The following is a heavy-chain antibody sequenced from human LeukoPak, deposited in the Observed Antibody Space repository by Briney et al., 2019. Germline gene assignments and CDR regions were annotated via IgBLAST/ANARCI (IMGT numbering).Heavy chain of an antibody. CDR3: AQRGGLDY. CDR1: GFTFSSSA. V-gene: IGHV3-30*04. J-gene: IGHJ4*02. CDR2: ILFDGSNK. D-gene: IGHD3-16*01. Sequence: GGSLRLSCAASGFTFSSSAMSWVRQVPGKGLEWVAVILFDGSNKYYADSVKGRFTISRDNSKNTLYLQMNSLRAADTAVYYCAQRGGLDYWGQGTLVTVSS.